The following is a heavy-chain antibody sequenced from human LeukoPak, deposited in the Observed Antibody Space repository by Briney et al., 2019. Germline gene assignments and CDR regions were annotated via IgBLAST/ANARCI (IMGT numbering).Heavy chain of an antibody. CDR1: GFTFSSYA. J-gene: IGHJ4*02. D-gene: IGHD6-13*01. CDR2: ISGSGGST. V-gene: IGHV3-23*01. Sequence: SGGSLRLSCAASGFTFSSYAMSWVRQAPGKGLEWVSAISGSGGSTYYADSVKGRFTISRDNAKNSLYLQMNSLRAEDTALYYCAKDTAGIAEHFDYWGQGTLVTVSS. CDR3: AKDTAGIAEHFDY.